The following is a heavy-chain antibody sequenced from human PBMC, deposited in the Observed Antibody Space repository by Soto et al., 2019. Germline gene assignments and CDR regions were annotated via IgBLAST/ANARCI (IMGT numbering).Heavy chain of an antibody. D-gene: IGHD6-6*01. CDR2: ISSSGGST. CDR3: AKGDRSSSYYYYYMDV. CDR1: GFTFSNYA. Sequence: EVQLLESGGGLVQPGGSLRLSCAASGFTFSNYAMSWVRQAPGKGLEWVSAISSSGGSTYYADSVKGRFTISRDNSKNTLYLQMNSLRAGDTALYYCAKGDRSSSYYYYYMDVWGKGTTVTVSS. V-gene: IGHV3-23*01. J-gene: IGHJ6*03.